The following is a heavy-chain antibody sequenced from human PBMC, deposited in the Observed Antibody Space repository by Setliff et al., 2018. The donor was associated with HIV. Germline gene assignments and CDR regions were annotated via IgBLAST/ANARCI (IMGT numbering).Heavy chain of an antibody. D-gene: IGHD3-22*01. CDR1: GFIFSSYG. CDR2: IRYDGSNK. J-gene: IGHJ4*02. V-gene: IGHV3-30*02. CDR3: ATIVESSGYHGGNYFDF. Sequence: GGSLRLSCAASGFIFSSYGMHWVRQAPGKGLEWVAFIRYDGSNKYYADSVKGRFTISRDNSKNTLYLQMNSLRAEDTAVYYCATIVESSGYHGGNYFDFWGQGSLVTVSS.